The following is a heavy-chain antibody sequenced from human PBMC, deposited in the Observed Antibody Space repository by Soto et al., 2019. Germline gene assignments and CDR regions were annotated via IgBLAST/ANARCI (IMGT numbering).Heavy chain of an antibody. CDR3: ARGGWTTYYSPFFDY. D-gene: IGHD3-10*01. Sequence: QITLKESGPTLVKPTQPLTLTCTFSGFSLSTSGVGVGWIRQPPGKALEWLALIYWDDDKRYGPSLKSRLTITKDTSKNQVVLTLTKLDTVDTATYYCARGGWTTYYSPFFDYWGQGTLVTVSS. V-gene: IGHV2-5*05. CDR1: GFSLSTSGVG. CDR2: IYWDDDK. J-gene: IGHJ4*02.